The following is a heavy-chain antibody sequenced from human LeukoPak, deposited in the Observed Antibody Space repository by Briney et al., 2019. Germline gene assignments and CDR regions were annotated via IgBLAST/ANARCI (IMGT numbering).Heavy chain of an antibody. Sequence: SQTLSLTCTVSGGSISSGDYYWSWIRQPPGKGLEWIGYIYYSGSTYYNPSLKSRVTISVDTSKNQFSLKLSSVTAVDTAVYYCARDQGDSSGYYFPNWGQGTLVTVSS. D-gene: IGHD3-22*01. CDR3: ARDQGDSSGYYFPN. V-gene: IGHV4-30-4*01. CDR2: IYYSGST. J-gene: IGHJ1*01. CDR1: GGSISSGDYY.